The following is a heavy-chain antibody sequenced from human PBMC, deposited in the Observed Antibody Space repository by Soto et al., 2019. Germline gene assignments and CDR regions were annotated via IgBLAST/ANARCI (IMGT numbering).Heavy chain of an antibody. V-gene: IGHV3-30*03. Sequence: QAQLVESGGGVVQPGRSLRLSCAASGFTFSSYGMHWVRQAPGTGLGWVAVISYDGGLQHYADSVQGRFTISRDNSKNMVLLQMNSLRAEDTAVYYCVSDRGYGHAAVPYSWGQGTLVSVSS. CDR1: GFTFSSYG. CDR3: VSDRGYGHAAVPYS. J-gene: IGHJ4*02. D-gene: IGHD5-18*01. CDR2: ISYDGGLQ.